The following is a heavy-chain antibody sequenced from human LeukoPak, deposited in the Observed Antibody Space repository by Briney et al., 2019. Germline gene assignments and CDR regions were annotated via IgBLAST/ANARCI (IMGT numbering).Heavy chain of an antibody. CDR3: ARPRVVAATTSHAAFDI. D-gene: IGHD2-15*01. CDR2: IYPGDSDT. Sequence: GESLKISCKGSGYSFTSYWIGWVRQMPGKGLECMGIIYPGDSDTRYRQSFQGQVTISADKSITTAYLQWSSLTASDTAMYFCARPRVVAATTSHAAFDIWGQGTLVSVSS. J-gene: IGHJ3*02. V-gene: IGHV5-51*01. CDR1: GYSFTSYW.